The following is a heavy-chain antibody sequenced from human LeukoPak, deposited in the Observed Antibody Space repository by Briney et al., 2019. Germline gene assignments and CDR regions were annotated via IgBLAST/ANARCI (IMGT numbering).Heavy chain of an antibody. Sequence: GGSLRLSCAASGFTFGSYTMNWVRQAPGKGLMWVSSISSSSSYIYYADSVKGRFTISRDNAKNSLFLQMNSLRAEDTAVYYCARDWLTGNDWGQGTLVTVSS. CDR2: ISSSSSYI. V-gene: IGHV3-21*01. CDR3: ARDWLTGND. J-gene: IGHJ4*02. CDR1: GFTFGSYT. D-gene: IGHD7-27*01.